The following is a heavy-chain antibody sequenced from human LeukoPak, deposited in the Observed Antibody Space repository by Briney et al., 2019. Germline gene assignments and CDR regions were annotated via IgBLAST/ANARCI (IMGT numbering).Heavy chain of an antibody. Sequence: GGSLRLSCAASGFTVSSNYMSWVSQAPGKGLEWVSVLYSGGDTYYADSVKGRFTISRDNSKNTLYLQMNSLRVEDTAVYYCARDGYYWHYWGQGTLVTVSS. CDR1: GFTVSSNY. V-gene: IGHV3-66*01. D-gene: IGHD1-1*01. CDR2: LYSGGDT. J-gene: IGHJ4*02. CDR3: ARDGYYWHY.